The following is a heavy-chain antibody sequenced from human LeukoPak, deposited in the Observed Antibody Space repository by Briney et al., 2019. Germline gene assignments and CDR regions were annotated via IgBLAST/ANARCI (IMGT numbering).Heavy chain of an antibody. D-gene: IGHD5-18*01. CDR1: GGSISSYY. CDR3: ARDRGYSYGYNYYYGMDV. V-gene: IGHV4-59*01. Sequence: SETLSLTCTVSGGSISSYYWSWIRHPPGKGLEWIGYIYYSGSTNYNPSLKSRVTISVDTSKNQFSLKLSSVTAADRAVYYCARDRGYSYGYNYYYGMDVWGQGTTVTVSS. J-gene: IGHJ6*02. CDR2: IYYSGST.